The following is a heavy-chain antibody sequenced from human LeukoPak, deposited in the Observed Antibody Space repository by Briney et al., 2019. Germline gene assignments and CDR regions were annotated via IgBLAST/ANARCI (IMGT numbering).Heavy chain of an antibody. V-gene: IGHV4-30-4*01. D-gene: IGHD5-12*01. CDR3: ARDPTRPLYSGYDMGAFDI. Sequence: SETLSLTCTVSGDSISSGDYYWSWIRQPPGKGLEWIGYIYYSGSTYYNPSLKSRVTMSVDTSKNQFSLKLSSVTAADTAVYYCARDPTRPLYSGYDMGAFDIWGQGTMVTVSS. J-gene: IGHJ3*02. CDR1: GDSISSGDYY. CDR2: IYYSGST.